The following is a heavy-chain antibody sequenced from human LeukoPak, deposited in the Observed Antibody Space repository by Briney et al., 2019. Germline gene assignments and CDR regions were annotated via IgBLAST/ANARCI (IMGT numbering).Heavy chain of an antibody. V-gene: IGHV1-46*01. CDR3: AKKYNSGGNDY. J-gene: IGHJ4*02. D-gene: IGHD6-25*01. CDR2: IDPSGGST. CDR1: GYTFTSSY. Sequence: GASVKVSCKASGYTFTSSYMHWVRQAPGQGLEWMGIIDPSGGSTSHAQKFQGGLTMTRDTSTSTVYMELSSLRSEDTAVYYCAKKYNSGGNDYWGQGTLVTVSS.